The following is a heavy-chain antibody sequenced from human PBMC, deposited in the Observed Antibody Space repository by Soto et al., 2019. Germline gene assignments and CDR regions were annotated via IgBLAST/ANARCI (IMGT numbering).Heavy chain of an antibody. J-gene: IGHJ6*02. D-gene: IGHD6-6*01. V-gene: IGHV3-11*01. Sequence: PGGSLRLSCAASGFIFSDYYMTWIRQAPGRGLEWVSYITSSGSTIYYADSVKGRFTISRDNAKNSLYLQLNSLRVEDTAVYYCAKSREQLVQETPHYYGMDVWGQGTTVTVSS. CDR2: ITSSGSTI. CDR3: AKSREQLVQETPHYYGMDV. CDR1: GFIFSDYY.